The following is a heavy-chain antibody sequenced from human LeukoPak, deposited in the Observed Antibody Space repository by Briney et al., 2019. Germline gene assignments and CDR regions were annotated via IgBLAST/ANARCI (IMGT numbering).Heavy chain of an antibody. D-gene: IGHD3-10*01. V-gene: IGHV3-23*01. J-gene: IGHJ6*03. Sequence: GGSLRLSCVASGFTFSSYAMSWVRQAPGKGLEWVSGLTGSGGNTYYADSVKGRFTISRDNSKSTLSLQMNSLRAEDAAVYYCVKFRGIQHYNYHMDVWGKGTTVTVSS. CDR3: VKFRGIQHYNYHMDV. CDR1: GFTFSSYA. CDR2: LTGSGGNT.